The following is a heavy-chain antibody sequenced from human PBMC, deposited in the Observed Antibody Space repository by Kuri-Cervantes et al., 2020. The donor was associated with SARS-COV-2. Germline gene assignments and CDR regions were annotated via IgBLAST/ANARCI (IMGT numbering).Heavy chain of an antibody. CDR2: TYYRSKWYD. V-gene: IGHV6-1*01. J-gene: IGHJ4*02. D-gene: IGHD6-19*01. CDR1: GDSVSSKIAA. CDR3: VRHPPIAVADYYFDY. Sequence: LRLSCAISGDSVSSKIAAWNWIRQSPSRGLEWLGRTYYRSKWYDDYAVSVKSRISINPDTSKNQFSLHLNSVTPEDTAVYYCVRHPPIAVADYYFDYWGQGALVTVSS.